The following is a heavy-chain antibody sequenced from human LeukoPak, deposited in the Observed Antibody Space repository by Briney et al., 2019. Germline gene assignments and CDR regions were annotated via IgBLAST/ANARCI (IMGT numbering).Heavy chain of an antibody. Sequence: GGSLRLSCAASGFTFSSYSMNWVRQAPGKGLEWVSSISSSSSYIYYADSVKGRFTIPRDNAKNSLYLQMNSLRAEDTAVYYCARDLSPPGYCSSTSCSSFDYWGQGTLVTVSS. J-gene: IGHJ4*02. D-gene: IGHD2-2*01. CDR2: ISSSSSYI. V-gene: IGHV3-21*06. CDR3: ARDLSPPGYCSSTSCSSFDY. CDR1: GFTFSSYS.